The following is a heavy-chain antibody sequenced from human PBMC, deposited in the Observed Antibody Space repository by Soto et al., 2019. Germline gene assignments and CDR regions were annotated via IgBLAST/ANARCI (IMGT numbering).Heavy chain of an antibody. V-gene: IGHV1-8*01. CDR2: MNPRSGDT. CDR3: ARMETFGSLNCFDP. CDR1: GYSFTNND. D-gene: IGHD3-16*01. J-gene: IGHJ5*02. Sequence: AAVKVSCKGSGYSFTNNDVSWVRQASGQGLEWMVWMNPRSGDTGYAQKFQGRLTMTSDISIATAYMEFSSLRSDDTAIFYCARMETFGSLNCFDPWGQGTLVTVSS.